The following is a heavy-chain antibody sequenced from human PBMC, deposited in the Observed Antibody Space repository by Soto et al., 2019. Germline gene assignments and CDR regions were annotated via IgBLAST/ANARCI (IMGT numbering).Heavy chain of an antibody. CDR2: IIPIFGTA. V-gene: IGHV1-69*13. CDR3: ARDCRPRGSGWSY. CDR1: VGTFSSYA. J-gene: IGHJ4*02. D-gene: IGHD6-19*01. Sequence: GASVKVSCKASVGTFSSYAISWVRQAPGQGLEWMGGIIPIFGTANYAQKFQGRVTITADESTSTAYMELSSLRSEDTAVYYCARDCRPRGSGWSYWGQGTLVTVSS.